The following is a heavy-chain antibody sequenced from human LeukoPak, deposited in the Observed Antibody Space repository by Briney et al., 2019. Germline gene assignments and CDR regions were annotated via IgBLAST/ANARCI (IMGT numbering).Heavy chain of an antibody. CDR3: AGERGYSGSFDY. D-gene: IGHD5-12*01. Sequence: SETLSLTCAVSGGSISSYYWSWIRQPPGKGLERIGYIYYSGSTNYNPSLKSRVTISVDTSKNQFSLKLSSVTAADTAVYYCAGERGYSGSFDYWGQGTLVTVSS. CDR2: IYYSGST. J-gene: IGHJ4*02. CDR1: GGSISSYY. V-gene: IGHV4-59*08.